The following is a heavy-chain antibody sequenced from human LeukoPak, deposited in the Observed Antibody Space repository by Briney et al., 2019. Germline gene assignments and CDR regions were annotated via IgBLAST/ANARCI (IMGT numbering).Heavy chain of an antibody. Sequence: SETLSLTCTVSGGSISSGSYYWTWIRQPAGEGLEWIGRIYTSGSTNYNPSLRSRVTISLDTSNNQFSLNLHSVTAADTAVYYCTTQLGLLAGLDSWGQGTRVTVSS. CDR2: IYTSGST. CDR3: TTQLGLLAGLDS. D-gene: IGHD6-19*01. CDR1: GGSISSGSYY. J-gene: IGHJ4*02. V-gene: IGHV4-61*02.